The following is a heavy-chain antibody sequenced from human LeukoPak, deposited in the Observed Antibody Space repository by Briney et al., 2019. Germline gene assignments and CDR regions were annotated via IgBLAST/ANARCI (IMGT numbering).Heavy chain of an antibody. D-gene: IGHD3-22*01. Sequence: PSETLSLTCSVSGGSISSYYWSWIRQPPGKGLEWIGYIYYSGRTSYNPSLKSRVSMSVDTSKKQFSLRLSSVTAADTAIYYCASDYFDRTGYYGFIYWGQGSLVTISS. V-gene: IGHV4-59*12. CDR3: ASDYFDRTGYYGFIY. CDR1: GGSISSYY. CDR2: IYYSGRT. J-gene: IGHJ4*02.